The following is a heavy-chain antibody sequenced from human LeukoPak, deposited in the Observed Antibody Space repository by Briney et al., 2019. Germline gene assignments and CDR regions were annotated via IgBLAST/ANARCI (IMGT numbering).Heavy chain of an antibody. Sequence: PGRSLRLSCAASGFTFSTYSMHWVRQASGKGLEWVAIISYDGSKKYYADSVKGRFTISRDNSKNTLFLQMNSLRPEDTAVYYCARDLKTAMDYFDYWGQGALVTVSS. V-gene: IGHV3-30*04. D-gene: IGHD2-2*01. CDR3: ARDLKTAMDYFDY. J-gene: IGHJ4*02. CDR2: ISYDGSKK. CDR1: GFTFSTYS.